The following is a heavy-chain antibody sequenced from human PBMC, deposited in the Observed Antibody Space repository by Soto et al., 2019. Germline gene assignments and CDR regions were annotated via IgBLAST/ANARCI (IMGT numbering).Heavy chain of an antibody. Sequence: GGSLRLSCAASGFTFSSYGMHWVRQAPGKGLEWVSAISGSGGSTYYADSVKGRFTISRDNSKNTLYLQMNSLRAEDTAVYYCAKDRDYLYPYYYGMDVWGQGTTVTVSS. V-gene: IGHV3-23*01. D-gene: IGHD4-17*01. J-gene: IGHJ6*02. CDR1: GFTFSSYG. CDR2: ISGSGGST. CDR3: AKDRDYLYPYYYGMDV.